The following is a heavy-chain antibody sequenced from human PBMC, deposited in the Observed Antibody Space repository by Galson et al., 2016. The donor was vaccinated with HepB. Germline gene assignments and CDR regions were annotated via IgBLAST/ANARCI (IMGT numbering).Heavy chain of an antibody. J-gene: IGHJ3*02. Sequence: SVKVSCKASGYTFISYGIHWVRQAPGQRLEWMGSINAGNGDTKSSQKFQGRVTIARDTSASTAFMELTGLSSEDTAVYYCARADSNYDYVWGSFRPARGFDIWGQGTMVTVSS. CDR3: ARADSNYDYVWGSFRPARGFDI. V-gene: IGHV1-3*01. D-gene: IGHD3-16*02. CDR2: INAGNGDT. CDR1: GYTFISYG.